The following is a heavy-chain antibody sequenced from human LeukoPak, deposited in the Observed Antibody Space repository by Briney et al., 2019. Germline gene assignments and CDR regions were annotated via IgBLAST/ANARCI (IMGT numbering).Heavy chain of an antibody. CDR3: ADSGGYSGYDDY. D-gene: IGHD5-12*01. CDR2: IIPIFGTA. V-gene: IGHV1-69*05. J-gene: IGHJ4*01. CDR1: GGTFSSYA. Sequence: SVKVSCKASGGTFSSYAISWVRQAPGQGVEWMGGIIPIFGTANYAQKFQGRVTITTDESTSTAYIELSSLRSEDTAVYYCADSGGYSGYDDYWGQGTLVTVSS.